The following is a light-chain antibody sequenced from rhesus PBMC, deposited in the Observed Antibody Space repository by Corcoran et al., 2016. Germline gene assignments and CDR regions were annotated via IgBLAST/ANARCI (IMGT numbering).Light chain of an antibody. V-gene: IGKV1-28*03. CDR3: LQHNSYPYS. CDR1: QGISSY. J-gene: IGKJ2*01. CDR2: AAS. Sequence: DIQMTQSPSSLSASVGDTVTITCRASQGISSYLNWFQQKPGKAPKLLIYAASSLKSGVPSRFSGGGSVTDCTLTITSLQPEDFAVYYCLQHNSYPYSFGQGTKVEIK.